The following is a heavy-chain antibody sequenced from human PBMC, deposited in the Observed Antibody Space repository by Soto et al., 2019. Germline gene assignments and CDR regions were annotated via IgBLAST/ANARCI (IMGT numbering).Heavy chain of an antibody. CDR3: ARVEYGSRSYQDY. D-gene: IGHD3-10*01. V-gene: IGHV3-72*01. J-gene: IGHJ4*02. CDR1: GFTFSDHY. Sequence: EVQLVESGGGLVQPGGSLRLSCAASGFTFSDHYMDWVRQAPGKGLEWVGRTRNKANSYTTEYAASVKGRFTISRDDSKNPLYLQRNSLKTEDTTVYYCARVEYGSRSYQDYWGQGTLVTASS. CDR2: TRNKANSYTT.